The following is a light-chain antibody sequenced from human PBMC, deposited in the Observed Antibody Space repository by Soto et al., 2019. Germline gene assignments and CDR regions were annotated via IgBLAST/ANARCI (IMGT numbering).Light chain of an antibody. CDR3: QQYNNWPPVT. CDR1: QSVSSN. Sequence: EIVMTQSPATLSVSPGERATLSCRASQSVSSNLAWYQQKPDQAPRLLIYGASTRATGIPARFSGSGSGTEFTLTISSLQSEDFAVYYCQQYNNWPPVTFGPGTKVDIK. V-gene: IGKV3-15*01. CDR2: GAS. J-gene: IGKJ3*01.